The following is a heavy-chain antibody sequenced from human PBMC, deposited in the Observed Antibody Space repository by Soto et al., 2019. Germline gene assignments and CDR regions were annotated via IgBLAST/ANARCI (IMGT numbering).Heavy chain of an antibody. CDR1: GYIFTYRY. Sequence: SVKVSCKASGYIFTYRYLYWVRQAPGQALEWMGWIIPYNGNTNYAQKFQDRFSITRESSLSTVYMELRSLRSDDTGMYYCARSALDDDAYHYLDSWGQGTLVTVS. CDR2: IIPYNGNT. D-gene: IGHD3-16*01. J-gene: IGHJ5*01. CDR3: ARSALDDDAYHYLDS. V-gene: IGHV1-45*02.